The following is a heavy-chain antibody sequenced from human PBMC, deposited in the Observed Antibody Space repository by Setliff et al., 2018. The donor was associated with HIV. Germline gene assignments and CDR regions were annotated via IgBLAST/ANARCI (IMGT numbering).Heavy chain of an antibody. V-gene: IGHV3-49*04. CDR1: GFTFSDHY. J-gene: IGHJ4*02. CDR3: TRDRVATTSLLYYFDY. CDR2: TRSKAYGGTT. D-gene: IGHD5-12*01. Sequence: GGSLRLSCAASGFTFSDHYMDWVRQAPGKGLEWVGFTRSKAYGGTTEYAASAKGRFTISRDDSKSIAYLQMNSLKAEDTAIYYCTRDRVATTSLLYYFDYWGQGILVTV.